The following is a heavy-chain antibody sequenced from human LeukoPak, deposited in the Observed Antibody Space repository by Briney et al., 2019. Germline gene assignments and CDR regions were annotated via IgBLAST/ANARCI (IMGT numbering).Heavy chain of an antibody. CDR2: ISYDGSYK. V-gene: IGHV3-30*18. CDR3: AKDRYSGLNTIDY. D-gene: IGHD6-13*01. Sequence: PGGSLRLSCAASEFTFSTYGMHWVRQAPGKGLEWVAVISYDGSYKFYADSVKGRFTISRDNSKSTLYLQMNSLRAEDTAVYYCAKDRYSGLNTIDYWDQGTLVTVSS. J-gene: IGHJ4*02. CDR1: EFTFSTYG.